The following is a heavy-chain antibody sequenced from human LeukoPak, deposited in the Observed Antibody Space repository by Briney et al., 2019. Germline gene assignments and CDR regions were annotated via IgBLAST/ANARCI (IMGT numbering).Heavy chain of an antibody. CDR3: AREESGGYFDY. CDR1: GYTFTNYY. J-gene: IGHJ4*01. V-gene: IGHV1-46*01. CDR2: SNPTGSST. D-gene: IGHD2-8*02. Sequence: GASVKVSCKASGYTFTNYYMHWVRQAPGQGLEWMGLSNPTGSSTNYAQKFRGRVTMTRDTSTTTVYMELSSLRSEDTAVYYCAREESGGYFDYWGHGTLVTVSS.